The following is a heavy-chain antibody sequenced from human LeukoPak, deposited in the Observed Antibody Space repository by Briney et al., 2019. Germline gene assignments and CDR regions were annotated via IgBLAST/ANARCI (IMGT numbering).Heavy chain of an antibody. V-gene: IGHV3-9*01. CDR3: AKDIRGMGQWLGFDY. D-gene: IGHD6-19*01. Sequence: PGRPLRLSCAASGFTFDDYAMHWVRQAPGKGLEWVSGISWNSGSIGYADSVKGRFTISRDNAKNSLYLQMNSLRAEDTALYYCAKDIRGMGQWLGFDYWGQGTLVTVSS. CDR1: GFTFDDYA. J-gene: IGHJ4*02. CDR2: ISWNSGSI.